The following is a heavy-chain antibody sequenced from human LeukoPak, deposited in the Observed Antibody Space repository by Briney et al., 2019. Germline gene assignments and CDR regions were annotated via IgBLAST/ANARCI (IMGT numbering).Heavy chain of an antibody. V-gene: IGHV3-15*01. Sequence: PGGSLRLSCAASGFTFSNAWMSWVRQAPGKGLEWVGHIKSKTDGGTTDYAAPVKGRFTISRDDSKNTLYLQMNSLKTEDTAVYYCTTERYDILTGYYREGFDYWGQGTLVTVSS. CDR1: GFTFSNAW. D-gene: IGHD3-9*01. J-gene: IGHJ4*02. CDR3: TTERYDILTGYYREGFDY. CDR2: IKSKTDGGTT.